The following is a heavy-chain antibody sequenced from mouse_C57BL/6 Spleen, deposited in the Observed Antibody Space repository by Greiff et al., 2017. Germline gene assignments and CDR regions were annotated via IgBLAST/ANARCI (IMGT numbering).Heavy chain of an antibody. CDR3: ARHGNYGSRDYFDY. V-gene: IGHV5-9*01. Sequence: EVQGVESGGGLVKPGGSLKLSCAASGFTFSSYTMSWVRQTPEKRLEWVATISGGGGNTYYPDSVKGRFTISRDNAKNTLYLQMSSLKSEDTALYYCARHGNYGSRDYFDYWGQGTTLTVSS. J-gene: IGHJ2*01. D-gene: IGHD1-1*01. CDR2: ISGGGGNT. CDR1: GFTFSSYT.